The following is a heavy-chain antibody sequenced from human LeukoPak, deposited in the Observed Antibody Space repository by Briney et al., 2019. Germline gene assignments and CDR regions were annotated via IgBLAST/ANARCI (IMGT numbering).Heavy chain of an antibody. Sequence: PSETLSLTCTVSGGSISSYYWNWIRQPAGKGLEWIGRIYTSGSTNYNPSLKSRVTMSVDTSKNQFSLKLTSLTAADTAVYYCARDMGKSLGYYWGFDYWGQGTLVTVSS. CDR2: IYTSGST. CDR1: GGSISSYY. D-gene: IGHD3-22*01. CDR3: ARDMGKSLGYYWGFDY. J-gene: IGHJ4*02. V-gene: IGHV4-4*07.